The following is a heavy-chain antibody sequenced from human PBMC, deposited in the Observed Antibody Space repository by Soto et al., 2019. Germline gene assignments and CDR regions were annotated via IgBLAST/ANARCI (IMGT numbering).Heavy chain of an antibody. J-gene: IGHJ4*02. CDR2: INHSGNT. V-gene: IGHV4-34*01. Sequence: QVQLQQWGAGLLKPSETLSLTCTVYGGSFSTYYWSWIRQPPGKGLEWIGEINHSGNTNYNPSLMGRVTMSFDTSKNQFSLKLSSVTAADTAVYYCTGPYPYYFDSWGQGTLVTVCS. CDR3: TGPYPYYFDS. CDR1: GGSFSTYY.